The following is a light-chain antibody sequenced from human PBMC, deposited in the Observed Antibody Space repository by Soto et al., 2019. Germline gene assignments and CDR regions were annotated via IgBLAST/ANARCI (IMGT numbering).Light chain of an antibody. V-gene: IGLV1-40*01. CDR3: QSYDSSLSGYVV. Sequence: QSVLTQPPSVSGAPGQRVTISCSGRSSNIGAGYDVHWYQQLPGTAPKLLIYGHSNRPSGVPDRFSGSKSGTSVSLAITGLQAEDEADYYCQSYDSSLSGYVVFGGGTKLTVL. J-gene: IGLJ2*01. CDR1: SSNIGAGYD. CDR2: GHS.